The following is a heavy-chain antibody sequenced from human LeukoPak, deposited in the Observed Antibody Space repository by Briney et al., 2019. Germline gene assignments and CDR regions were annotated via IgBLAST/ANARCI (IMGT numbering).Heavy chain of an antibody. CDR3: ARAPTGYSYGPYYYYYYGMDV. CDR2: MNPNSGNT. Sequence: ASVKVSCKASGYTFTSYDINWVRQATGQGLEWMGWMNPNSGNTGYAQKFQGRVTMIRNTSISTAYMELSSLRSEDTAVYYCARAPTGYSYGPYYYYYYGMDVWGQGTTVTVSS. V-gene: IGHV1-8*01. D-gene: IGHD5-18*01. CDR1: GYTFTSYD. J-gene: IGHJ6*02.